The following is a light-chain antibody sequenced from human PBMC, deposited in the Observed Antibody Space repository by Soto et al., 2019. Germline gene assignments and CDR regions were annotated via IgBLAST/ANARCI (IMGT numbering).Light chain of an antibody. Sequence: QSVVTQPPSMSAAPGQEVTISCSGSSSNIGNNYVSWYQQLPRTAPKLLIYDNNERPSGIPDRFSGSKSGTSASLAITGLQTGDEADYYCGTWDSSLSAVVFGGGTKLTVL. CDR2: DNN. CDR1: SSNIGNNY. J-gene: IGLJ2*01. CDR3: GTWDSSLSAVV. V-gene: IGLV1-51*01.